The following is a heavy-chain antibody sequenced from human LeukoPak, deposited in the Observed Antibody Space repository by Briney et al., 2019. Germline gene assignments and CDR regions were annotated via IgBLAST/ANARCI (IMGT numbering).Heavy chain of an antibody. CDR3: VKEDSAYYDY. D-gene: IGHD5-18*01. CDR1: GFTFSNFP. J-gene: IGHJ4*02. V-gene: IGHV3-64D*06. CDR2: ISANGHDT. Sequence: GGSLRLSCPASGFTFSNFPMHWVRQAPRKGLEYVAAISANGHDTYYKDSVKGRFTISRDNCRNTLNLQLSSLKSDDTAIYYCVKEDSAYYDYWGQGTLVTVSS.